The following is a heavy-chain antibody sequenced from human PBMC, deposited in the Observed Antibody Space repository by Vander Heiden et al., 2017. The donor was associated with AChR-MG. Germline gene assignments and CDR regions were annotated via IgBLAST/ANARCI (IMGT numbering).Heavy chain of an antibody. Sequence: EVQLVESGGGLVKPGGSLRLSCAASGFTFSSYSMNWVRQAPGKGLEWVSSISSSSSYIYYAYSVKGRFTISRDNAKNSLYLQMNSMRAEDTAVCYCAIDSSSGWDRGYWVHGRLVADSS. CDR3: AIDSSSGWDRGY. V-gene: IGHV3-21*01. CDR2: ISSSSSYI. CDR1: GFTFSSYS. D-gene: IGHD6-19*01. J-gene: IGHJ4*01.